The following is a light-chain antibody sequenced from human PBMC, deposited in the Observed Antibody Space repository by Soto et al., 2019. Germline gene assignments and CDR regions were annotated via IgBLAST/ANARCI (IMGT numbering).Light chain of an antibody. V-gene: IGKV1-5*01. Sequence: DIQMTQSPSALSGSVGDRVTMSCRASQTISSWLAWYQQKPGKAPKLLINDASNLESGVPSRFSGSGSGTEFTLTSSSLQPDDFATYYCQQYNTYPWTFGQGTKVDIK. CDR2: DAS. J-gene: IGKJ1*01. CDR1: QTISSW. CDR3: QQYNTYPWT.